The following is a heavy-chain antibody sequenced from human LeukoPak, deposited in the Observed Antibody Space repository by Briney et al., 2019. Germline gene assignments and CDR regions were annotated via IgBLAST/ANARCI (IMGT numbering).Heavy chain of an antibody. CDR2: ISSNSDNT. CDR1: GYTFTSYG. CDR3: ARDWGSIKVIADY. Sequence: ASVNVSCKATGYTFTSYGISWVRQAPGQGLEWMGWISSNSDNTNYARKLQGRVTMTTDTSTSTAYMELRSLRSDDTALYFCARDWGSIKVIADYWGQGTLVTVSS. J-gene: IGHJ4*02. V-gene: IGHV1-18*01. D-gene: IGHD7-27*01.